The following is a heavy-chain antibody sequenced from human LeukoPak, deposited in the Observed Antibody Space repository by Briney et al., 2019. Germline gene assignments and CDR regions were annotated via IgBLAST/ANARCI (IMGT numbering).Heavy chain of an antibody. V-gene: IGHV4-59*12. CDR3: ARVHTAMADYYYYYMDV. CDR2: IYYSGST. Sequence: SETLSLTCTVSGGSISSYYWSWIRQPPGKGLEWIGYIYYSGSTYYNPSLKSRVTISVDTSKNQFSLKLSSVTAADTAVYYCARVHTAMADYYYYYMDVWGKGTTVTVSS. D-gene: IGHD5-18*01. J-gene: IGHJ6*03. CDR1: GGSISSYY.